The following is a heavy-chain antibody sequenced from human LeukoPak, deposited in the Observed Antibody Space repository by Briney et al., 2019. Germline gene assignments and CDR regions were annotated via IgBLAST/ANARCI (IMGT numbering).Heavy chain of an antibody. CDR1: GFTFSSYW. V-gene: IGHV3-7*01. J-gene: IGHJ5*02. D-gene: IGHD3-10*01. CDR3: ARNGKWFGGGQRFDP. CDR2: IKQDGSEK. Sequence: GGSLRLSCGASGFTFSSYWMSWVRQAPGKGLEWVANIKQDGSEKYYVDYANGRFTLSRDKAKNSLYLKMKRLRAEDTAVYYCARNGKWFGGGQRFDPWGQGTLVTAS.